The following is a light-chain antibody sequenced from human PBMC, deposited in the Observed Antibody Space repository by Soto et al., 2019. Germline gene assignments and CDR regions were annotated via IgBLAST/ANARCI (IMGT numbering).Light chain of an antibody. J-gene: IGLJ1*01. Sequence: QSVLTQPASVSGSPGQSITISCTGTSSDVGSYNYVSWYQQHPGKAPKLMIYGVSDRPSGISSRFSGSKSGNTASLTISGLQTEDEADYYCSSYTDSSTLFGTGTKLTVL. CDR3: SSYTDSSTL. V-gene: IGLV2-14*01. CDR1: SSDVGSYNY. CDR2: GVS.